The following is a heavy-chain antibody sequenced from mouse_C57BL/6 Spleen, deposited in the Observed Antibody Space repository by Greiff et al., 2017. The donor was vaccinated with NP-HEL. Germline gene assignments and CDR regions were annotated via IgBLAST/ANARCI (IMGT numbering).Heavy chain of an antibody. CDR2: INYDGSST. CDR3: AREGYDGSSLYAMDY. D-gene: IGHD1-1*01. Sequence: EVMLVESEGGLVQPGSSMKLSCTASGFTFSDYYMAWVRQVPEKGLEWVANINYDGSSTYYLDSLKSRFIISRDNAKNILYLQMSSLKSEDTATYYCAREGYDGSSLYAMDYWGQGTSVTVSS. J-gene: IGHJ4*01. V-gene: IGHV5-16*01. CDR1: GFTFSDYY.